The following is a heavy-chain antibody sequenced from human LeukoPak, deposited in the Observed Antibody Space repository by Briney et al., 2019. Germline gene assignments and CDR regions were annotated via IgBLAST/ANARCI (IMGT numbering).Heavy chain of an antibody. V-gene: IGHV3-74*01. CDR2: INTDGSST. Sequence: GGSLRLSCAASGFTFSSCWMHWVRQAPGKGLVWVSRINTDGSSTSYADSVKGRFSISRDNAKNTLDLQMNNLRADDTAVYYCARQTGATTTGGYYFDHWGQGTLVTVSS. D-gene: IGHD1-26*01. CDR3: ARQTGATTTGGYYFDH. CDR1: GFTFSSCW. J-gene: IGHJ4*02.